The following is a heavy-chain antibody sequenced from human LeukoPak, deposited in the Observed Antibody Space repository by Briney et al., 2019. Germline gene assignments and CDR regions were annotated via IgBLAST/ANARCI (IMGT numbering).Heavy chain of an antibody. CDR3: AKDRGLYSCLFAFDI. V-gene: IGHV3-23*01. CDR2: ISSRNGNT. CDR1: GFTFSDYA. Sequence: PGGSLRLSCAASGFTFSDYAMTWVRQAPGKGLEWVSSISSRNGNTYYSDSVKGRFTISRDDSKNTLYLQMNTLRAEDPAIYYCAKDRGLYSCLFAFDIWGQGTLVTVSS. J-gene: IGHJ3*02. D-gene: IGHD5-12*01.